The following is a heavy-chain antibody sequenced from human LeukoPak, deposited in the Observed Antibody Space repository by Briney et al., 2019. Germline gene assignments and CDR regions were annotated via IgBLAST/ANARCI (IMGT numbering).Heavy chain of an antibody. V-gene: IGHV4-34*01. J-gene: IGHJ6*03. Sequence: PSETLSLTCAVYGGSFTGYYWTWLRQPPGKGLEWIGEINHSGSTHYNPSLKSRVTISVDTSKNQFPLKVSSVTAADTAVYYCARVGCSSSSCNVSYYYHYYYMDVWGKGTTVTVSS. D-gene: IGHD2-2*01. CDR1: GGSFTGYY. CDR2: INHSGST. CDR3: ARVGCSSSSCNVSYYYHYYYMDV.